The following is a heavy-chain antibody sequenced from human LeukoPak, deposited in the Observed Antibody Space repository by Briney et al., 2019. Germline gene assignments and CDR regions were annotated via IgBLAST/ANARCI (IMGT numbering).Heavy chain of an antibody. CDR3: ARDREVLRYFDWLV. D-gene: IGHD3-9*01. CDR2: ISAYNGNT. Sequence: ASVKVSCKATGCTFTSYGISWVRQAPGQGLEWMGWISAYNGNTNYAQKLQGRVTMTTDTSTSTAYMELRSLRSDDTAVYYCARDREVLRYFDWLVWGQGTLVTVSS. J-gene: IGHJ4*02. V-gene: IGHV1-18*01. CDR1: GCTFTSYG.